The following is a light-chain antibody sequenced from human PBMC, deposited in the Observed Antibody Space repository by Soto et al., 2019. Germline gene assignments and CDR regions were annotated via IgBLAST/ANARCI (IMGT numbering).Light chain of an antibody. CDR3: QQFKSYST. CDR1: QSISGW. J-gene: IGKJ1*01. CDR2: TAS. Sequence: DIQLTQSPSTLSASVGDRVTITSWASQSISGWLAWYQQKPGKAPKLLIYTASTLANGVPSRFSGSGSGTEFTLTISSLQPDDFATYYCQQFKSYSTFGQGTRVDLK. V-gene: IGKV1-5*03.